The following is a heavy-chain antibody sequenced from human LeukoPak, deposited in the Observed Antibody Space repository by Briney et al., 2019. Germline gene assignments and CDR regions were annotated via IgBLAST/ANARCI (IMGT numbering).Heavy chain of an antibody. V-gene: IGHV3-9*01. CDR3: AKDTGTAMAYYFDY. D-gene: IGHD5-18*01. Sequence: PGRSLRVSCAASGFTFDDYAMHWVRQAPGNGLEWVSGISWNSGSIGYADSVKGRFTISRDNAKNSLYLQMNSLRAEDTALYYCAKDTGTAMAYYFDYWGQGTLVTVSS. CDR1: GFTFDDYA. CDR2: ISWNSGSI. J-gene: IGHJ4*02.